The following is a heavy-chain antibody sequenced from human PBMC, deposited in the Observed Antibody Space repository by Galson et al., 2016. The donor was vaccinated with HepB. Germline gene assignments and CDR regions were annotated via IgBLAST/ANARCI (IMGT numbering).Heavy chain of an antibody. V-gene: IGHV4-4*02. D-gene: IGHD3-16*01. J-gene: IGHJ3*02. Sequence: SETLSLTCAVSGGSVNTSNWWSWLRQSPEKGLEWIAEMYHSGSANYNGALESRVTISVDKSKNEVSLKLRSVTAADTAVYYCARHPYVWGRRNWVGFGIWGRGTVVTVSS. CDR2: MYHSGSA. CDR1: GGSVNTSNW. CDR3: ARHPYVWGRRNWVGFGI.